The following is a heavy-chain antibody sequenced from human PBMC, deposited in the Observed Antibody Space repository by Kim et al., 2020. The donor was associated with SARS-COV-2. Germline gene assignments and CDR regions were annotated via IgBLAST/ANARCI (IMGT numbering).Heavy chain of an antibody. V-gene: IGHV4-34*01. J-gene: IGHJ6*02. CDR1: GGSFSGYY. D-gene: IGHD4-4*01. Sequence: SQTLSLTCAVYGGSFSGYYWSWIRQPPGKGLEWIGEINHSGSTNYNPSLKSRVTISVDTSKNQFSLKLSSVTAADTAVYYCARERWYSNGRYYYYYGMDVWGQGTTVTVSS. CDR3: ARERWYSNGRYYYYYGMDV. CDR2: INHSGST.